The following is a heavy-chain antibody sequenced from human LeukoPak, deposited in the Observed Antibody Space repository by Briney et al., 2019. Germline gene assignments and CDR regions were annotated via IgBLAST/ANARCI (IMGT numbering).Heavy chain of an antibody. CDR2: IIGSGGRT. V-gene: IGHV3-23*01. D-gene: IGHD2/OR15-2a*01. Sequence: PGRSLRLSCVASGFTFSSYAMHWVRQAPGKGLEWVSAIIGSGGRTYYADSVKGRFTISRDNSKNTLSLQMNSLRAEDTAIYFCARSFTTKLDYWGQGTLVTVSS. J-gene: IGHJ4*02. CDR1: GFTFSSYA. CDR3: ARSFTTKLDY.